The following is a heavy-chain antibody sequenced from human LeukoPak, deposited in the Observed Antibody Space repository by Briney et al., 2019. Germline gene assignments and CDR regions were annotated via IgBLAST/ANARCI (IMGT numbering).Heavy chain of an antibody. D-gene: IGHD2-21*02. CDR3: ATRLYYYYGMDV. CDR2: IYHSGST. J-gene: IGHJ6*02. V-gene: IGHV4-30-2*01. Sequence: SQTLSLTCAVSGGSISSGGYSWSWIRQPPGKGLEWIGYIYHSGSTYYNPSLKSRVTISVDRSKNQFSLKLSSVTAADTAVYYCATRLYYYYGMDVWGQGTTVTVSS. CDR1: GGSISSGGYS.